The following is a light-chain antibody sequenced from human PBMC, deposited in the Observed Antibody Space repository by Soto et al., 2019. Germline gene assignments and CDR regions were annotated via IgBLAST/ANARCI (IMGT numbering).Light chain of an antibody. J-gene: IGKJ1*01. CDR3: QQTYSDPPWT. Sequence: DIQMTQSPSSPSASVGDTITITCRASQSVRSYLNWYQQKPGKAPDLLIYTTTSLQSEVPSRFSGSGSETHFTLTITSLQPEDFATYFCQQTYSDPPWTFGPGTKVDIK. V-gene: IGKV1-39*01. CDR2: TTT. CDR1: QSVRSY.